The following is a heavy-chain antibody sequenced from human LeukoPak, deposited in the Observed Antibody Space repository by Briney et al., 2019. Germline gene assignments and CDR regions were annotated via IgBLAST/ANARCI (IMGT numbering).Heavy chain of an antibody. CDR1: GFTFSTYT. Sequence: GSLRLSCAASGFTFSTYTMNWVRQAPGKGLEWVSCISSSSSYIYYADSLKGRFTISRDNAKNSLYLQMNSLRSEDTAVYYCARSRGWLQSHPLGYWGQGTLVTVSS. CDR3: ARSRGWLQSHPLGY. J-gene: IGHJ4*02. V-gene: IGHV3-21*01. D-gene: IGHD5-24*01. CDR2: ISSSSSYI.